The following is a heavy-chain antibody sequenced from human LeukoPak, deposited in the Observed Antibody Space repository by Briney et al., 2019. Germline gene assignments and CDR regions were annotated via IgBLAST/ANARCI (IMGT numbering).Heavy chain of an antibody. J-gene: IGHJ4*02. CDR2: IYSGGST. D-gene: IGHD3-10*01. CDR3: ARAPGLLWFGESFDY. CDR1: GFTVSSNY. Sequence: GGSLRLSCAASGFTVSSNYMSWVRQAPGKGLEWVSVIYSGGSTYYADSVKGRFTISRDNSKNTLYLQRNSLRAEDTAVYYCARAPGLLWFGESFDYWGQGTLVTVSS. V-gene: IGHV3-66*01.